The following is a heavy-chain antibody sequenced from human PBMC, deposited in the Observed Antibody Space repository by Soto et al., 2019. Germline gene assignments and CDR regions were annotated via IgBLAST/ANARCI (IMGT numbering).Heavy chain of an antibody. CDR1: GFTFSSYA. J-gene: IGHJ6*02. CDR3: ASPSNGLQEYYYYDGMDV. Sequence: GGSLRLSCAASGFTFSSYAMHWVRQAPGKGLEWVAVISYDGSNKYYADSVKGRFTISRDNSKNTLYLQMNSLRAEDTAVYYCASPSNGLQEYYYYDGMDVWGQGTTVTVSS. V-gene: IGHV3-30-3*01. CDR2: ISYDGSNK. D-gene: IGHD4-4*01.